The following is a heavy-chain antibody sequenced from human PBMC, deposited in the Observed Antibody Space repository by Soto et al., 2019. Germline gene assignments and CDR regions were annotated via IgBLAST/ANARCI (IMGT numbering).Heavy chain of an antibody. CDR1: GGSISSGDYY. Sequence: KSSETLSLTCTVSGGSISSGDYYWSWIRQPPGKGLEWIGYIYYSGSTYYNPSLKSRVTISVDTSKNQFSLKLSSVTAADTAVYYCARGTPQWDSGYDYWGQGTLVTVSS. CDR2: IYYSGST. V-gene: IGHV4-30-4*01. CDR3: ARGTPQWDSGYDY. J-gene: IGHJ4*02. D-gene: IGHD5-12*01.